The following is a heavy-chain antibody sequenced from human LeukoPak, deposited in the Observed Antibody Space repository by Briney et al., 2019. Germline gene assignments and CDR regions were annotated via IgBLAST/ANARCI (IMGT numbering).Heavy chain of an antibody. CDR2: IYPGDSDT. D-gene: IGHD1-26*01. J-gene: IGHJ4*02. CDR1: GYSFTSYW. V-gene: IGHV5-51*01. CDR3: ARGPPFYSGSYLPFDY. Sequence: GESLKISCKGSGYSFTSYWIGWVRQMPGKGLEWMGIIYPGDSDTRYSPSFQGQVTISADKSISTAYLQWSSLKASDTAMYYCARGPPFYSGSYLPFDYWGQGTLVTVSS.